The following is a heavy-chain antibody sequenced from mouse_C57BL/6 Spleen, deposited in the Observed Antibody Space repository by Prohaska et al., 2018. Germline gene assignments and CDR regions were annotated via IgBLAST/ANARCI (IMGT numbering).Heavy chain of an antibody. CDR2: IWSGGST. CDR3: AREGDYGNHFDY. J-gene: IGHJ2*01. V-gene: IGHV2-2*01. Sequence: LGVIWSGGSTDYNAAFISRLSISKDNSKSQVFFKMNSLQADDTAIYYCAREGDYGNHFDYWGQGTTLTVSS. D-gene: IGHD2-1*01.